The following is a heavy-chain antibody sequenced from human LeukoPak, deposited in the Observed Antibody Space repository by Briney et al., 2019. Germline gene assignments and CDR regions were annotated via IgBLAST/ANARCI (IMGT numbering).Heavy chain of an antibody. J-gene: IGHJ4*02. CDR1: GFTFDDYA. Sequence: GGSLRLSCAAFGFTFDDYAMHWVRQAPGKGLEWVSGISWNSGSIGYADSVKGRFTISRDNSKNTLYLQMNSLRAEDTAVYYCASRGSLGATGEFDYWGQRTLVTVSS. CDR2: ISWNSGSI. D-gene: IGHD1-26*01. V-gene: IGHV3-9*01. CDR3: ASRGSLGATGEFDY.